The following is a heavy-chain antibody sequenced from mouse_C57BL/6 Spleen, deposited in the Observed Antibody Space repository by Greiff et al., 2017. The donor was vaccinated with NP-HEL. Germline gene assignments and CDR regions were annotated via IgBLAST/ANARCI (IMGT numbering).Heavy chain of an antibody. J-gene: IGHJ2*01. V-gene: IGHV1-11*01. CDR1: GYTFTDHI. CDR2: IYPVSGET. CDR3: GRGYYGSSYVDY. D-gene: IGHD1-1*01. Sequence: QVQLKESGAELASPGASVTLSCKASGYTFTDHIMNWVKKRPGQGLEWIGRIYPVSGETNYNQKFMGKATFSVDRSSITVYMVLNSLTSEDPAVYYCGRGYYGSSYVDYWGQGTTLTVSS.